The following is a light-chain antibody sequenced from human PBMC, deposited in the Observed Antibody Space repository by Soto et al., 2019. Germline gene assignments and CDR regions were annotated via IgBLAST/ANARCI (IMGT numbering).Light chain of an antibody. J-gene: IGKJ1*01. CDR1: QSISSY. Sequence: DIQMTQSPSSLSASVGDRVTITCRASQSISSYLNWYQQKPGKAPKLLIYDASTLESGVTSRFGGSGSGTEFTLTISSLQPDDFATYYCQQYNNYPRTVGPGTQVEIK. CDR3: QQYNNYPRT. V-gene: IGKV1-5*01. CDR2: DAS.